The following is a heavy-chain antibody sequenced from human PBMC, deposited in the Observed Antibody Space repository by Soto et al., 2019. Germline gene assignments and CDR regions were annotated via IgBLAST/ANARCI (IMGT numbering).Heavy chain of an antibody. CDR2: IHYSGST. CDR3: ARGIVVVGTTGNWGFDP. CDR1: GGSISNYY. V-gene: IGHV4-59*08. Sequence: QVQLQESGPGLVKPSETLSLTCTVSGGSISNYYWSWIRQPPGKGLEWIGYIHYSGSTNCNPSLKSRVTISLHTSKNQFSLKLSSLTAADTAVYYCARGIVVVGTTGNWGFDPWGQGTLVTVSS. J-gene: IGHJ5*02. D-gene: IGHD2-15*01.